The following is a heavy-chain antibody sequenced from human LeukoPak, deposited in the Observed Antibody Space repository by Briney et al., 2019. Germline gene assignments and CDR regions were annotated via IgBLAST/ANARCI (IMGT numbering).Heavy chain of an antibody. J-gene: IGHJ4*02. CDR1: GFTFSSYW. CDR2: INSDGSST. V-gene: IGHV3-74*01. Sequence: GGSLRLSCAASGFTFSSYWMYWVRQAPGKGLVWVSRINSDGSSTSHADSVKGRFTISRDNAKNTLYLQMNSLRAEDTAVYYSTRDWNDLDYWGQGTLVTVSS. D-gene: IGHD1-1*01. CDR3: TRDWNDLDY.